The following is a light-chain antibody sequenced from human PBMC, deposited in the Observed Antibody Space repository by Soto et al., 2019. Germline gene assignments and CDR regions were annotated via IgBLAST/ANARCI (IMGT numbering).Light chain of an antibody. V-gene: IGKV3-20*01. CDR3: QQYATSPLT. J-gene: IGKJ4*01. Sequence: EIVLTQSPGTLSLSPGERATLSCRASQSVSSSYLAWCQQKPGQAPRLLIYGASSRATGIPDRFSGSGSGTDFTLTISRLEPKDFAVYYCQQYATSPLTFGGGTKVEIK. CDR2: GAS. CDR1: QSVSSSY.